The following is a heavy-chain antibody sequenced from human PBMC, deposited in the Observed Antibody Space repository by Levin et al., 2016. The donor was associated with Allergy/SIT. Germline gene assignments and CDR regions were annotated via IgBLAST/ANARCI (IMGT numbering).Heavy chain of an antibody. J-gene: IGHJ5*02. V-gene: IGHV4-34*01. Sequence: SETLSLTCAVYGGSFSGYYWSWIRQPPGKGLEWIGEINHSGSTNYNPSLKSRVTISVDTSKNQFSLKLSSVTAADTAVYYCARGGGRGGSCYWFDPWGQGTLVTVSS. CDR1: GGSFSGYY. D-gene: IGHD2-15*01. CDR3: ARGGGRGGSCYWFDP. CDR2: INHSGST.